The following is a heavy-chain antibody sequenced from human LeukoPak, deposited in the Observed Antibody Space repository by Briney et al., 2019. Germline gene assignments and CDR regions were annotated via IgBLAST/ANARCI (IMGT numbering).Heavy chain of an antibody. CDR1: GGSISSSRYD. CDR2: IYYSGNT. Sequence: SETLSLTCTVSGGSISSSRYDWGWIRQPPGKGLEWIGSIYYSGNTYYSPSLKSRVTMSVDTSKNQFSLKLTSVAAADTAVYYCSRPTTSYYFYMDVWGKGTTVTVSS. V-gene: IGHV4-39*01. D-gene: IGHD4-17*01. CDR3: SRPTTSYYFYMDV. J-gene: IGHJ6*03.